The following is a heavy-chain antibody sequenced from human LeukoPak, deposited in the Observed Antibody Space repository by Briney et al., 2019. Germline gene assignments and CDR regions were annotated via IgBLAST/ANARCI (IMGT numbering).Heavy chain of an antibody. J-gene: IGHJ4*02. CDR1: GGSISSSSYY. V-gene: IGHV4-39*01. CDR2: IYYSGST. Sequence: PSETLSLTCTVSGGSISSSSYYWGWIRQPPGKGLEWIGSIYYSGSTYYNPSLESRVTISVDTSKNQFSLKLSSVTAADTAVYYCARRYGDFYFDYWGQGTLVTVSS. CDR3: ARRYGDFYFDY. D-gene: IGHD4-17*01.